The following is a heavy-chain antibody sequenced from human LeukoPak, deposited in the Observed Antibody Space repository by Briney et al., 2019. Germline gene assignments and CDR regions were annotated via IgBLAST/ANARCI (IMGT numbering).Heavy chain of an antibody. J-gene: IGHJ4*02. V-gene: IGHV4-4*07. CDR3: ASGPRLRFLEWLPDY. D-gene: IGHD3-3*01. CDR2: IYTSGST. CDR1: GDSISSYY. Sequence: SETLSLTCTVSGDSISSYYWSWIRQPAGKGLEWIGRIYTSGSTNYNPSLKSRVTMSVDTSKNQFSLKLSSVTAADTAVYYCASGPRLRFLEWLPDYWGQGTLVTVSS.